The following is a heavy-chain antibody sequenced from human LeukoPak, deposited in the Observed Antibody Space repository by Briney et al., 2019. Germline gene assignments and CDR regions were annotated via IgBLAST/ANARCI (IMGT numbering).Heavy chain of an antibody. Sequence: GGSLRLSCTASGFTFGDHAMSWVRQAPGKGLEWVSAISGSGGSTYYADSVKGRFTISRDNSKNPLYLQMNSLRAEDTAVYYCAKGQQLVLYWGQGTLVTVSS. CDR1: GFTFGDHA. CDR2: ISGSGGST. J-gene: IGHJ4*02. D-gene: IGHD6-6*01. V-gene: IGHV3-23*01. CDR3: AKGQQLVLY.